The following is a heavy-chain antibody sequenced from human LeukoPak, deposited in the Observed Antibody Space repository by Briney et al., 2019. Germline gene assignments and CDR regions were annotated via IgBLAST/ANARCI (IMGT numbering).Heavy chain of an antibody. CDR3: ARCPVGRFGELISAKFDY. D-gene: IGHD3-10*01. V-gene: IGHV1-24*01. Sequence: ASVKVSCKVSRYTLTELSMHWVRQAPGKGPEWMGRFDPEDGETIYAQKFQGRVTVTEDTSTDTAYMELSSLRSEDTAVYYCARCPVGRFGELISAKFDYWGQGTLVTVSS. CDR1: RYTLTELS. CDR2: FDPEDGET. J-gene: IGHJ4*02.